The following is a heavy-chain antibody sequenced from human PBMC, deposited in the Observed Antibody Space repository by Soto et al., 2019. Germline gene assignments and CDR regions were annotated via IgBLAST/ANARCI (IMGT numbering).Heavy chain of an antibody. V-gene: IGHV3-30-3*01. J-gene: IGHJ4*02. D-gene: IGHD2-21*02. Sequence: QVQLVESGGGVVQPGRSLRLSCAASGFTFSSYAMHWVRQAPGKGLEWVAVISYDGSNKYYADSVKGRFTISRDNSKNTLYLQMNSLIAEDTAVYYCARDLAYCGGDCYSNGGFDYWGQGTLVTVSS. CDR3: ARDLAYCGGDCYSNGGFDY. CDR2: ISYDGSNK. CDR1: GFTFSSYA.